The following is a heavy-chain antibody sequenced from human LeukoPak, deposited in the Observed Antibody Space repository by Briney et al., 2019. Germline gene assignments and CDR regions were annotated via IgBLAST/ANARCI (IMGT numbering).Heavy chain of an antibody. CDR3: AKDRNYVATLDY. CDR2: VSYDGRNK. J-gene: IGHJ4*02. V-gene: IGHV3-30*18. Sequence: PGRSLRLSCAASAFTFSNYGMHWVRQAPGKGLEWVAAVSYDGRNKYFTESVKGRFTISRDNSKNTPYLQMNSLRAEDTAVYYCAKDRNYVATLDYWGQGTLVTVSS. D-gene: IGHD3-10*02. CDR1: AFTFSNYG.